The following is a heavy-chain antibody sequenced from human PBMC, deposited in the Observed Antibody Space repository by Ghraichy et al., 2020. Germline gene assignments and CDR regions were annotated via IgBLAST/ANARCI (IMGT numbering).Heavy chain of an antibody. CDR2: IDTDGTGT. V-gene: IGHV3-74*01. CDR3: GSVFEY. J-gene: IGHJ4*02. Sequence: GGSLRLSCGASGFTFKNYWMYWVRQAPGKGLMWVSRIDTDGTGTSYADSVKGRFTISRDNAKNTVYLEMNNLRAEDTAVYYCGSVFEYWGLGTLVTVSS. CDR1: GFTFKNYW.